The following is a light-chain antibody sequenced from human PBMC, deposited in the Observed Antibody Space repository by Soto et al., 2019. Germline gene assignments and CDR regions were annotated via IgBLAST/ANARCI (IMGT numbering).Light chain of an antibody. CDR3: QQTYSNPA. V-gene: IGKV1-39*01. CDR1: ESINNY. CDR2: AAS. J-gene: IGKJ1*01. Sequence: IQMTQFPSSLSASVGDRVTITCRASESINNYLNWYQQKPGKAPNLLIYAASTLQNGVPSRFSGSGSGTDFTLTISSLQPEDFATYFCQQTYSNPAFGQGTKVDIK.